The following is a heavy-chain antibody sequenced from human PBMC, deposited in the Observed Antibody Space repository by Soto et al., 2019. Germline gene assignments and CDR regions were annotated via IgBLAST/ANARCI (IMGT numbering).Heavy chain of an antibody. CDR3: ARHGSY. CDR1: GVSISDTSYY. J-gene: IGHJ4*02. CDR2: IYFSGTT. V-gene: IGHV4-39*01. Sequence: QLQLQESGPGLVKPSETLSLTCNVSGVSISDTSYYWGWIRQPPGKGLEWIGTIYFSGTTFYNPSIKSRPTITVNTPKNQFSLRLRSVTAADTAVYYCARHGSYWGQGTLVDVSS.